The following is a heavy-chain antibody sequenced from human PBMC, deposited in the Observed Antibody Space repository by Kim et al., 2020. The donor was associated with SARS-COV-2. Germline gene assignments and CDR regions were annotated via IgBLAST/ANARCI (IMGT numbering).Heavy chain of an antibody. V-gene: IGHV3-48*03. CDR3: ARVRITMIVVVSYGMDV. CDR1: GFTFSSYE. CDR2: ISSSGSTI. J-gene: IGHJ6*02. D-gene: IGHD3-22*01. Sequence: GGSLRLSCAASGFTFSSYEMNWVRQAPGKGLEWVSYISSSGSTIYYADSVKGRFTISRDNAKNSLYLQMNSLRAEDTAVYYCARVRITMIVVVSYGMDVWGQGTTVIVSS.